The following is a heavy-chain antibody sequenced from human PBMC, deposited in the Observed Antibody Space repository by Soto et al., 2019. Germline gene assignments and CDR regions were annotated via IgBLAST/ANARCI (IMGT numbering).Heavy chain of an antibody. V-gene: IGHV1-18*04. CDR3: ARSPGVILAAKGTLDF. CDR2: ISTSTGNT. CDR1: GYTFTTFG. J-gene: IGHJ4*02. Sequence: QVQLVQSGGEVKKPGASVKVSCKASGYTFTTFGITWVRQAPGQVLEWLGWISTSTGNTNYAQKLQGRVTLTTDTSTRTAYMELRSLTSDDTAVYYCARSPGVILAAKGTLDFWGQGTLVTVSA. D-gene: IGHD2-15*01.